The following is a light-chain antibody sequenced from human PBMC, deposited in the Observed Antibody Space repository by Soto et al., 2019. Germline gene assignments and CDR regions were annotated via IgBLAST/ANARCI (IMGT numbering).Light chain of an antibody. V-gene: IGKV3-20*01. CDR2: DTS. Sequence: EIVLTQSPGTLSLSPGERATLSCRASQSVRDRYLAWYQQKPGQAPSLLIYDTSTRATGVPDRFSGSGSGTDFALTISRVEPEDFATDYCQNYNSAPITFGQGTRLEIK. CDR3: QNYNSAPIT. CDR1: QSVRDRY. J-gene: IGKJ5*01.